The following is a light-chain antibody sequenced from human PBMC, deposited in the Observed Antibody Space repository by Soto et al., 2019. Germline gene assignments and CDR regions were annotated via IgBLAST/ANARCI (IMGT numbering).Light chain of an antibody. CDR3: SSYAGSNGVV. V-gene: IGLV2-8*01. CDR1: SSDVGGYNY. J-gene: IGLJ2*01. CDR2: DVS. Sequence: QSVLTQPPSASGSPGQSITISCTGSSSDVGGYNYVSWYQQHPGKAPKLMIYDVSKRPSGVPDRFSGSKSGNTASLTVSGLQAEDDADYYCSSYAGSNGVVFGGGTKLTVL.